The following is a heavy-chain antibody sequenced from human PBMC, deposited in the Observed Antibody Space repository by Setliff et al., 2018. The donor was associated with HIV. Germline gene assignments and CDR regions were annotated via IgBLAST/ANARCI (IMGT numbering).Heavy chain of an antibody. V-gene: IGHV1-18*01. CDR1: GYTFSRYG. CDR2: ISAYNLNT. CDR3: ARAYYHDSSGYQGFDY. J-gene: IGHJ4*02. D-gene: IGHD3-22*01. Sequence: ASVKVSCKTSGYTFSRYGFSWVRQAPGQGLEWMGWISAYNLNTNYAQKFQGRVTMTTDTSASTGYMELRSLRADDTAVYYCARAYYHDSSGYQGFDYWGQGTLVTVSS.